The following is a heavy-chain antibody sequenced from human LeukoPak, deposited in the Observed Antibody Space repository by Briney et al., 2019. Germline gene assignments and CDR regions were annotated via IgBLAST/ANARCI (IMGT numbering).Heavy chain of an antibody. J-gene: IGHJ5*02. D-gene: IGHD2-2*01. Sequence: GGSLRLSCAASGFTFSSYAMSWVRQAPGKRLEWVSAISGSGGSTYYADSVKGRFTISRDNSKNTLYLQMNSLRAEDTAVYYCAKDRKDIVVVPAASWSWFDPWGQGTLVTVSS. CDR2: ISGSGGST. V-gene: IGHV3-23*01. CDR1: GFTFSSYA. CDR3: AKDRKDIVVVPAASWSWFDP.